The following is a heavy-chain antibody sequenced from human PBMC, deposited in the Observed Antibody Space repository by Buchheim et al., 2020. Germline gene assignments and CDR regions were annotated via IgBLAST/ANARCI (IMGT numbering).Heavy chain of an antibody. CDR1: GGSISSSSYY. Sequence: QLQLQESGPGLVKPSETLSLTCTVSGGSISSSSYYWGWIRPPPGKGLEWIGSIYYSGSTYYNPSLKSRVTISVDTSKNQFSLKLSSVTAADTAVYYCAREGYCSGGSCYSDYWGQGTL. V-gene: IGHV4-39*07. J-gene: IGHJ4*02. CDR3: AREGYCSGGSCYSDY. CDR2: IYYSGST. D-gene: IGHD2-15*01.